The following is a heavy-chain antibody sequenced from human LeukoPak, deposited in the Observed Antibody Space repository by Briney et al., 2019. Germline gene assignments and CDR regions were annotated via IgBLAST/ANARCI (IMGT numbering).Heavy chain of an antibody. V-gene: IGHV1-69*04. CDR3: ARAAVPAAKNDAFDI. Sequence: SVKLSCKASGGTFTSYAISWVRHAPGPGLEWMGRIIPNFGIANYAQKFQGRVTITADKSTSTAYMELSSLRSEDTAVYYCARAAVPAAKNDAFDIWGQGTMVTVSS. CDR1: GGTFTSYA. D-gene: IGHD2-2*01. J-gene: IGHJ3*02. CDR2: IIPNFGIA.